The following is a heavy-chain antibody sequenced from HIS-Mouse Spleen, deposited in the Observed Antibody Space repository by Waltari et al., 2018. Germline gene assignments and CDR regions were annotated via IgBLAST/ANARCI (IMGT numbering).Heavy chain of an antibody. CDR2: IYYSGST. CDR3: ASSYCSSTSCYAAGEGYFDY. J-gene: IGHJ4*02. V-gene: IGHV4-31*03. CDR1: GGSISSGGYY. Sequence: QVQLQESGPGLVKPSQTLSLTCTVSGGSISSGGYYWSWIRQHPGKRLEWIGYIYYSGSTYYNPSLKSRVTISVDTSKNQFSLKLSSVTAADTAVYYCASSYCSSTSCYAAGEGYFDYWGQGTLVTVSS. D-gene: IGHD2-2*01.